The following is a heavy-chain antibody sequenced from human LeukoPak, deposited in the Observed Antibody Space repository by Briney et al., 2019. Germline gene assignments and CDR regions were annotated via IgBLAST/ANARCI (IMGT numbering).Heavy chain of an antibody. J-gene: IGHJ4*02. CDR2: MNPNSGNT. CDR3: ARIGSSGYYYDPRWPYFDY. D-gene: IGHD3-22*01. V-gene: IGHV1-8*01. CDR1: GYTFTSYD. Sequence: ASVKVSCKASGYTFTSYDINWVRQATGQGLEWMGWMNPNSGNTGYAQKFQGRVTMTRNTSISTAYMELSSLRSEDTAVYYCARIGSSGYYYDPRWPYFDYWGQGTLVTVSS.